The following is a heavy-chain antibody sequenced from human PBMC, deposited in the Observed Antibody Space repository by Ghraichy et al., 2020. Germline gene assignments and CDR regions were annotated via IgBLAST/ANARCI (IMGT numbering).Heavy chain of an antibody. CDR2: IYHGGST. Sequence: SETLSLTCTVSGGSISSSHWWTWVRQPPGKGLEWIGEIYHGGSTDYNPSLKSRVTISVDKSMNQFSLKLTSVTAADTAVYYCARDQNIRSWYFDLWGRDTLVTVSS. CDR1: GGSISSSHW. V-gene: IGHV4-4*02. CDR3: ARDQNIRSWYFDL. J-gene: IGHJ2*01. D-gene: IGHD4-17*01.